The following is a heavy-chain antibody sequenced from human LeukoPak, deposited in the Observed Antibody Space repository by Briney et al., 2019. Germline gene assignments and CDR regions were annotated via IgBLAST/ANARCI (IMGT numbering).Heavy chain of an antibody. V-gene: IGHV3-30*18. D-gene: IGHD6-13*01. Sequence: GGSLRLSCAASGFTFSSYGMHWVRQAPGKGLEWVAVISYDGSNKYYADSVKGRFTISRDNSKNTLYLQMNSPRAEDTAVYYCAKSTYRKVAAAWNWFDPWGQGTLVTVSS. CDR3: AKSTYRKVAAAWNWFDP. CDR2: ISYDGSNK. CDR1: GFTFSSYG. J-gene: IGHJ5*02.